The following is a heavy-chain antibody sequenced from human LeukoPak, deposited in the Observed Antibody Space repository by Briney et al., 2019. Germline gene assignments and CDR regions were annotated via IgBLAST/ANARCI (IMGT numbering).Heavy chain of an antibody. D-gene: IGHD3-9*01. J-gene: IGHJ6*02. CDR1: GGSISSGGYY. Sequence: SQTLSLTCTVSGGSISSGGYYWSWIRQHPGKGLEWIGYIYYSGSTYYNPSLKSRVTISVDTSKNQFSLKLSSVTAADTAVYYCARVGTLTGYYRYYYYYGMDVWGQGTTVTVSS. CDR2: IYYSGST. V-gene: IGHV4-31*03. CDR3: ARVGTLTGYYRYYYYYGMDV.